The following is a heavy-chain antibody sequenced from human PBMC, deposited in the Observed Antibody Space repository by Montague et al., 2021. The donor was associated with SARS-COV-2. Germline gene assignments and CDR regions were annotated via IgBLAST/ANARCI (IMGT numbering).Heavy chain of an antibody. CDR2: ISYGSSYI. J-gene: IGHJ6*02. Sequence: SLRLSCAASGFTFSSYSMNWVRQAPGKGLEWVSSISYGSSYIYYADSVKGRFTISRDNAKNSLYLQMNSLRAEDTAVYYCARGGGRRVTIFGVVDYYYGTDVGGQGPRSPSP. CDR3: ARGGGRRVTIFGVVDYYYGTDV. D-gene: IGHD3-3*01. V-gene: IGHV3-21*01. CDR1: GFTFSSYS.